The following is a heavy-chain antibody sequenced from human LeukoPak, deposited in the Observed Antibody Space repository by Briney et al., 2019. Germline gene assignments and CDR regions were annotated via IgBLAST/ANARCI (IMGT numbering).Heavy chain of an antibody. Sequence: SETLSLTCIVSGGSINNFYWSWIRQPPGKGLEWIGYIYHNGKTKHNPSLTSRVSISIDTSKNQFSLRLTSVTAADTAVYYCARELPRSTTFLDYWGQGTLVTVSS. CDR1: GGSINNFY. CDR3: ARELPRSTTFLDY. V-gene: IGHV4-59*01. J-gene: IGHJ4*02. D-gene: IGHD1-14*01. CDR2: IYHNGKT.